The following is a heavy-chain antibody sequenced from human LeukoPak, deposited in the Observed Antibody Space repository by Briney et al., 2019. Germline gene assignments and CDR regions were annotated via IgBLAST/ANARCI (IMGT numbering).Heavy chain of an antibody. CDR2: SYYSGSA. D-gene: IGHD3-10*01. CDR1: GVSIRSYY. CDR3: ASTYYYASGTYHRPFDY. Sequence: PSETPSLTCTVSGVSIRSYYWSWIRQPPGKGLEWIGYSYYSGSANYNPSLKSRVTISVDTSKNQFSLKLTSVTAADTAVYYCASTYYYASGTYHRPFDYWGQGTLVTVSS. V-gene: IGHV4-59*08. J-gene: IGHJ4*02.